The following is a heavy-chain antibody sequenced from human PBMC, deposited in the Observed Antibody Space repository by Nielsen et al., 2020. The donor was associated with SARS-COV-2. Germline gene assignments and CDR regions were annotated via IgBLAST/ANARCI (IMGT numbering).Heavy chain of an antibody. V-gene: IGHV1-2*04. D-gene: IGHD3-10*01. CDR1: GYTFTGYY. CDR2: INPNSGGT. CDR3: ARGGRGGYYGSGSPDYYYYGMDV. J-gene: IGHJ6*02. Sequence: ASVKVSCKASGYTFTGYYMHWVRQAPGQGLEWMGWINPNSGGTNYAQKFQGWVTMTRDTSISTAYMELSRLRSDETAVYYCARGGRGGYYGSGSPDYYYYGMDVWGQGTTVTVSS.